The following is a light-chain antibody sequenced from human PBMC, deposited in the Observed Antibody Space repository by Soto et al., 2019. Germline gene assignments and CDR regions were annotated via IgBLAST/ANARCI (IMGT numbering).Light chain of an antibody. CDR3: QQDGSSPLYT. CDR2: GAS. J-gene: IGKJ2*01. CDR1: QSVSSSY. V-gene: IGKV3-20*01. Sequence: EIVLTQSPGTLSLSPGERATLSCRASQSVSSSYLAWYQQKPGQAPWLLIYGASSRATGIPDRFRGSGSGTDFTLTISGLQREEFAVYYCQQDGSSPLYTFGQGTKLQIK.